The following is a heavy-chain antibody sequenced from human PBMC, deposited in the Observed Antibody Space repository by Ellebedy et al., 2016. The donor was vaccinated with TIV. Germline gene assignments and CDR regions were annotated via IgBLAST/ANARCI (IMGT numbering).Heavy chain of an antibody. D-gene: IGHD4-17*01. CDR1: GYTFTYYG. CDR2: INIGNGIT. CDR3: TREDYGDYSGY. V-gene: IGHV1-3*04. Sequence: AASVKVSCRASGYTFTYYGLHWVRQAPGQRLEWMGWINIGNGITKYSEKFQGRVSITRDTSATTAYMELSSLRSEDTAVYYCTREDYGDYSGYWGQGTLVTVSS. J-gene: IGHJ4*02.